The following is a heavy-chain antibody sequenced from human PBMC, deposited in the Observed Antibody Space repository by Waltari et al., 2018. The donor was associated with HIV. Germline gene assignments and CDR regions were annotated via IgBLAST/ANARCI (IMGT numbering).Heavy chain of an antibody. CDR3: AVTGGSAYYYYYGMDV. CDR2: IVVGSGNT. V-gene: IGHV1-58*01. D-gene: IGHD3-16*01. Sequence: QMQLVQSGPEVKKPGTSVKVSCKASGFTFTSSAVQWVRQARGQRLEWIVWIVVGSGNTNYEQKFQERVTITRDMATSTAYMELSSLRSEDTAVDYCAVTGGSAYYYYYGMDVWGQGTTVTVSS. J-gene: IGHJ6*02. CDR1: GFTFTSSA.